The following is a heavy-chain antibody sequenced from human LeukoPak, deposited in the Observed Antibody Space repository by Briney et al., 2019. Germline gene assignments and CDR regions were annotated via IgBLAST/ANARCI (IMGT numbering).Heavy chain of an antibody. D-gene: IGHD6-6*01. V-gene: IGHV3-66*02. CDR3: ARDVGGSSSGFVDY. J-gene: IGHJ4*02. Sequence: GGSLRLSCAASGFTVTSNYMSWVRQAPGKGLEWVSVIYSGGSTYYADSVKGRFTISRDNSKNTLYLQMNSLRAEDTAVYYCARDVGGSSSGFVDYWGQGTLFTVSS. CDR1: GFTVTSNY. CDR2: IYSGGST.